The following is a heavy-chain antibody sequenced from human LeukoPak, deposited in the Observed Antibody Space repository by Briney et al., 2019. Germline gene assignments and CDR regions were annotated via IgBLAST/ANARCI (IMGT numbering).Heavy chain of an antibody. Sequence: PGGSLRLSCAASGFTFSKAWMNWVRQAPGKGLEWAGRIRSKTDGETTDYAAPVKGRFSISRDDSKNTVYLQMNSLKTEDAAVYYCAKAVAVAGLAYFDYWGQGTLVTVSS. D-gene: IGHD6-19*01. J-gene: IGHJ4*02. CDR3: AKAVAVAGLAYFDY. V-gene: IGHV3-15*07. CDR2: IRSKTDGETT. CDR1: GFTFSKAW.